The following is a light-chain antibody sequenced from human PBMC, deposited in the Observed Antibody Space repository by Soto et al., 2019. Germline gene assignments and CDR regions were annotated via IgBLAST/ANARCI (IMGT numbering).Light chain of an antibody. J-gene: IGLJ1*01. CDR3: AAWDDSLSVLYV. CDR1: SSNIGSNT. Sequence: QSALTQPPSASGTPGQRVTISCSGSSSNIGSNTVNWYQQLPGTAPKLLIYSNNQRPSGVPDRFSGSKSGTSASLAISGLQSEDEADYYCAAWDDSLSVLYVFGTGTKLTVL. CDR2: SNN. V-gene: IGLV1-44*01.